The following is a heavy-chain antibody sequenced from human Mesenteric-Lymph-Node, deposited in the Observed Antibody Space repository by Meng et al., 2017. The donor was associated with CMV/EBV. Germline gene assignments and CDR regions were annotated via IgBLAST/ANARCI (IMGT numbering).Heavy chain of an antibody. V-gene: IGHV6-1*01. CDR3: ARSPDNWGSNAFDI. J-gene: IGHJ3*02. CDR2: TYHRSKWYY. CDR1: GDSVSNYNAA. Sequence: SQTPSLTGAISGDSVSNYNAAWNWIRRSPSRGLEWLGRTYHRSKWYYDYAVSVKSRITIKPDTSENQFSLQLNSVTPEDTAVYYCARSPDNWGSNAFDIWGQGTMVTVSS. D-gene: IGHD7-27*01.